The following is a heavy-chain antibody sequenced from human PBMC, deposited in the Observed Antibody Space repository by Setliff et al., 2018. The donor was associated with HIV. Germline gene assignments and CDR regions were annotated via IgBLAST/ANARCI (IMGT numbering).Heavy chain of an antibody. CDR2: ISYDGST. D-gene: IGHD3-3*01. J-gene: IGHJ3*02. CDR1: GGFIGGHY. V-gene: IGHV4-59*11. CDR3: AKDWDTFWSGYSRVIAFDI. Sequence: SETLSLTCTVSGGFIGGHYWTWIRQPPGRGLEWIATISYDGSTDYNPSLKNRVAISLDTSQNQFSLRLSSVTAADTALYYCAKDWDTFWSGYSRVIAFDIWGQGKMV.